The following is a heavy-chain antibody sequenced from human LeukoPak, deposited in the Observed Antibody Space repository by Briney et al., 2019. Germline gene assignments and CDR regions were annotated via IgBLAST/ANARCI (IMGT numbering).Heavy chain of an antibody. Sequence: GGSLRLSCAASGFTFSSYAMSWVRQAPGKGLEWVSGISGSGGGTYYADSVKGRFTISRDNSKNTLYLHMNSLRAEDTAVYYCAKEDSYDSSGYYPFDYWGQGTLVTVSS. CDR2: ISGSGGGT. CDR1: GFTFSSYA. J-gene: IGHJ4*02. CDR3: AKEDSYDSSGYYPFDY. D-gene: IGHD3-22*01. V-gene: IGHV3-23*01.